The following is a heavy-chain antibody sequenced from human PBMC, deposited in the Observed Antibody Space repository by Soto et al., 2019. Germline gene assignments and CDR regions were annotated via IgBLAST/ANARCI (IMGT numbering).Heavy chain of an antibody. Sequence: GASVKVSCKASGYTLTSYYMHWVRQAPGQGLEWMGIINPSGGSTSYAQKFQGRVTMTRDTSTSTVYMELSSLRSEDTAVYYCATWGTIVGATTQGVDYFDYWGQGTLVTVSS. V-gene: IGHV1-46*01. D-gene: IGHD1-26*01. CDR3: ATWGTIVGATTQGVDYFDY. J-gene: IGHJ4*02. CDR1: GYTLTSYY. CDR2: INPSGGST.